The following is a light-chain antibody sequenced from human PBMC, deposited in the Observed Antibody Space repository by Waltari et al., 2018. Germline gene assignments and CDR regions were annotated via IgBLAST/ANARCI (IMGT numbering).Light chain of an antibody. J-gene: IGKJ4*01. Sequence: DIQMSQSPSTLSASIGDRVTITCRASQHIKTRVAWYQQKPGKAPKFLVYKASSVNNGVPSRCTGSGSGTDLTLTITSLQPDDFATYFCQQYDTYPLTFGGGTKVEIK. CDR1: QHIKTR. CDR3: QQYDTYPLT. V-gene: IGKV1-5*03. CDR2: KAS.